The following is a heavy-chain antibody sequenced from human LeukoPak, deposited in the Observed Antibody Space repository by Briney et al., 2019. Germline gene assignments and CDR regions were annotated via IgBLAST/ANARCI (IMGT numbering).Heavy chain of an antibody. CDR3: ASQGYCSSTSCSNPGDY. J-gene: IGHJ4*02. CDR1: GGSFSGYY. CDR2: INHSGST. Sequence: PSETLSLTCAVYGGSFSGYYWSWLRQPPGKGLEWIGEINHSGSTNYNPSLKSRVTISVDTSKNQFSLKLSSVTAADTAVYYCASQGYCSSTSCSNPGDYWGQGTLVTVSS. D-gene: IGHD2-2*01. V-gene: IGHV4-34*01.